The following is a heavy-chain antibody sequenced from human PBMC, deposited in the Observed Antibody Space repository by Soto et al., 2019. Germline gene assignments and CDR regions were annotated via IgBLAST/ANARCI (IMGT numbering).Heavy chain of an antibody. CDR3: ASPHLYCSSTSCIDI. J-gene: IGHJ3*02. CDR2: IYPGDSDT. CDR1: GYSFTSYW. D-gene: IGHD2-2*01. V-gene: IGHV5-51*01. Sequence: GESLKISCKGSGYSFTSYWIGWVRQMPGKGLEWMGIIYPGDSDTRYRPSFQSQVTISADKSISTAYLQWSSLKASDTAMYYCASPHLYCSSTSCIDIWGKGTMVTVSS.